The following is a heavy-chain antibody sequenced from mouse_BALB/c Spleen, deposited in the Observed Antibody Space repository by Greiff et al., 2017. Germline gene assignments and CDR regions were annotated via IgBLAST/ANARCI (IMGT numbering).Heavy chain of an antibody. CDR1: GYTFTSYV. J-gene: IGHJ2*01. D-gene: IGHD2-1*01. CDR3: ARGDGNYFFDY. Sequence: EVKLQESGPELVKPGASVKMSCKASGYTFTSYVMHWVKQKPGQGLEWIGYINPYNDGTKYNEKFKGKATLTSDKSSSTAYMELSSLTSEDSAVYYCARGDGNYFFDYWGQGTTLTVSS. V-gene: IGHV1-14*01. CDR2: INPYNDGT.